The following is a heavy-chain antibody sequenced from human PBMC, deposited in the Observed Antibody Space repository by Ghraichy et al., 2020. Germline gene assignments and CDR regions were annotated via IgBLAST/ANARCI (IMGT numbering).Heavy chain of an antibody. CDR2: ISAYNGNT. V-gene: IGHV1-18*01. Sequence: GWISAYNGNTNYAQKLQCRVTMTTDTSTSTAYMELRSLRSDDTAVYYCAKSDWFDPWGKGTLVTVSS. CDR3: AKSDWFDP. J-gene: IGHJ5*02.